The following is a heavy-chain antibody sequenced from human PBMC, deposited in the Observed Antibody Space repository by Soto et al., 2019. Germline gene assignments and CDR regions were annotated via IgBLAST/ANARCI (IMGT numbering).Heavy chain of an antibody. V-gene: IGHV4-31*03. CDR1: GGSISSGGYY. Sequence: SESLSLTCTVSGGSISSGGYYWSWIRQHPGKGLEWIGYIYYGGSTYYNPSLKSRATISGDTSKNQFSLKLSSVTAADTAVYYCARGGYYYENSGQNAYDYWGQGILVTVSS. CDR2: IYYGGST. D-gene: IGHD3-22*01. CDR3: ARGGYYYENSGQNAYDY. J-gene: IGHJ4*01.